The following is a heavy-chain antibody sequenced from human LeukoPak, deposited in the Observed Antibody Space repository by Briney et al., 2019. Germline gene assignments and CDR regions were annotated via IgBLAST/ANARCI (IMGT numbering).Heavy chain of an antibody. CDR1: GFTVITND. CDR2: LYSDGNT. V-gene: IGHV3-53*01. CDR3: ARGVEPLAANTLAY. Sequence: GGALRLSRAASGFTVITNDMTWVRHAPGKGLEWVSVLYSDGNTKYADSVQGRFTISRDNSKNTLYLEMNSLSPDDTAVYYCARGVEPLAANTLAYWGQGTLVTVSS. D-gene: IGHD1-14*01. J-gene: IGHJ4*02.